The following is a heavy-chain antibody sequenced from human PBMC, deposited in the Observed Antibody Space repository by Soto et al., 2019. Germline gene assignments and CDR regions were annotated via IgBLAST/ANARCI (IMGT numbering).Heavy chain of an antibody. V-gene: IGHV3-74*01. CDR1: RFTFSTYW. CDR2: INSDGTGT. J-gene: IGHJ3*02. Sequence: GGSLRLSCAASRFTFSTYWMHWVRQAPGKGLVWVSRINSDGTGTSYVDSVKGRITISRDNAKNTLYLQMNSLRSEDTAVYYCAGDSSGYSYDAFDIWGQGTMVTVSS. CDR3: AGDSSGYSYDAFDI. D-gene: IGHD3-22*01.